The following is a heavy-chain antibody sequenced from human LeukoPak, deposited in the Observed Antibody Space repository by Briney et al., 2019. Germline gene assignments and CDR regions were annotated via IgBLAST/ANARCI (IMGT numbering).Heavy chain of an antibody. CDR3: AKDRGVGFGEV. J-gene: IGHJ4*02. D-gene: IGHD3-10*01. Sequence: PGGSLRLSCIESGFAFSSCGMHWVRQAPGKGLEWVALIRSDGSNKYYADSVKGRFTTSRDNSKNTLYLQLDSLRAEDTAVYYCAKDRGVGFGEVWGQGTLVTVSS. V-gene: IGHV3-30*02. CDR2: IRSDGSNK. CDR1: GFAFSSCG.